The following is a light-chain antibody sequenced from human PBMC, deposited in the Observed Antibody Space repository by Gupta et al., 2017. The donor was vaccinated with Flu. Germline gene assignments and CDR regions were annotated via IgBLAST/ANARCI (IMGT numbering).Light chain of an antibody. V-gene: IGKV1D-12*01. J-gene: IGKJ3*01. Sequence: DIQTIQCTSSEDASVGDRVTITCRACQGSSSWLAWYQQKPGKAPKLLIYAASSLQTAVPSRFSGSGSGTDVTLTISSLQPEDFSTYYCQQANSFPPRFGPGTKVDIK. CDR1: QGSSSW. CDR3: QQANSFPPR. CDR2: AAS.